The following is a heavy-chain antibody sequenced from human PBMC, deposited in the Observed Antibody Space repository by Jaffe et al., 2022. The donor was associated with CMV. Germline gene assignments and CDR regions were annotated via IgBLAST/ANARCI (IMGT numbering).Heavy chain of an antibody. V-gene: IGHV3-23*04. J-gene: IGHJ3*02. D-gene: IGHD2-21*02. CDR2: ISGSGGST. Sequence: EVQLVESGGGLVQPGGSLRLSCAASGFTFSSYAMSWVRQAPGKGLEWVSAISGSGGSTYYADSVKGRFTISRDNSKNTLYLQMNSLRAEDTAVYYCAKELVVVTAIPDAFDIWGQGTMVTVSS. CDR3: AKELVVVTAIPDAFDI. CDR1: GFTFSSYA.